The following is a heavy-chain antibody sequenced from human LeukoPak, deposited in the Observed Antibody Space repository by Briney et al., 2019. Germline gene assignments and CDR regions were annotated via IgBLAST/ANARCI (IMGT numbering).Heavy chain of an antibody. CDR1: GFNFNHYD. CDR3: ARDGGAD. Sequence: GGSLRLSCAASGFNFNHYDMHWVRQAPGKGPEWVAVLSYDGTKEYYSDSVQGRFTISRDNSKSTLYLQMNNLRTEDTAVYYCARDGGADWGQGTLVTVSS. V-gene: IGHV3-30*01. D-gene: IGHD3-16*01. J-gene: IGHJ4*02. CDR2: LSYDGTKE.